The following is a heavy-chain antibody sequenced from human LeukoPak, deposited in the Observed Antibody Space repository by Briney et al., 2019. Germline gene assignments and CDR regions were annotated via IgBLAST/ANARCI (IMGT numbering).Heavy chain of an antibody. CDR3: TREASGSSDY. D-gene: IGHD3-22*01. V-gene: IGHV3-74*01. CDR2: VNSDGSST. J-gene: IGHJ4*02. Sequence: PGGSLRLSCAASGFTFTNYWMHWVRQAPGKGLVWVSRVNSDGSSTGYADSVKGRFTISRDNAKNTLYLQLNSLRAGDTALYYCTREASGSSDYWGQGTLVTVSS. CDR1: GFTFTNYW.